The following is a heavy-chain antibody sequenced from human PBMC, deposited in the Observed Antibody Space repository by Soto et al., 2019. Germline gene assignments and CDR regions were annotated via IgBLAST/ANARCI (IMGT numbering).Heavy chain of an antibody. CDR1: GFTFSGDN. J-gene: IGHJ4*02. CDR2: ITSSGSNT. D-gene: IGHD6-6*01. CDR3: ARRGTISSAHHFDH. V-gene: IGHV3-11*01. Sequence: QVQLVESGGGVVKPGGSLRLSCAASGFTFSGDNMSWIRQAPGKGLEWVSYITSSGSNTFDAESVKGRFTISRDNTMNLLYLQVNSLSAEDTAVYYCARRGTISSAHHFDHWGQGTLVTVSS.